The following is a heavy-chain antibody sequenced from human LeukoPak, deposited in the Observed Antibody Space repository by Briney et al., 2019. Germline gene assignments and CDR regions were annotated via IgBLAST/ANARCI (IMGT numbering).Heavy chain of an antibody. CDR3: AKSQDGGRLFHFDY. CDR1: GFTFSSYA. Sequence: PGGSLRLSCAASGFTFSSYAMSWVRQAPGKGLEWVSVISGSGGSTYSADSVKGRFTISRDNSKNTLYLQMNSLRAEDTAVYFCAKSQDGGRLFHFDYWGQGTPVTVSS. J-gene: IGHJ4*02. CDR2: ISGSGGST. D-gene: IGHD1-26*01. V-gene: IGHV3-23*01.